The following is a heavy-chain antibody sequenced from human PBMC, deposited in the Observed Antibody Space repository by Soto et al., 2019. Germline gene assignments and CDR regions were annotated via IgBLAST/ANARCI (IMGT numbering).Heavy chain of an antibody. V-gene: IGHV3-33*01. D-gene: IGHD2-15*01. J-gene: IGHJ4*02. CDR1: GFTFSSYG. CDR3: ARGEGVVVADSINKIDY. CDR2: IWYDGSNK. Sequence: GGSLRLSCAASGFTFSSYGMHWVRQAPGKGLEWVAVIWYDGSNKYYADSVKGRFTISRDNSKNTLYLQMNSLRAEDTAVYYCARGEGVVVADSINKIDYWGQGTLVTVSS.